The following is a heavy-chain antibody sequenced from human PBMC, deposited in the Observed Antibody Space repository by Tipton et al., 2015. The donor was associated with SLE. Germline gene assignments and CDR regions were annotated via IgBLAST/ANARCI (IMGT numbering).Heavy chain of an antibody. CDR3: ARSVLAYRSGAFDF. D-gene: IGHD2-15*01. CDR1: GGSFSGNY. V-gene: IGHV4-34*01. CDR2: INHRGGT. Sequence: TLSLTCAVFGGSFSGNYWIWIRQTPGKGLEWIGEINHRGGTNLNPSLESRVSVSKDTSKNQFSLKPTSVTAADTAVYYCARSVLAYRSGAFDFWGQGTLVTVAS. J-gene: IGHJ4*02.